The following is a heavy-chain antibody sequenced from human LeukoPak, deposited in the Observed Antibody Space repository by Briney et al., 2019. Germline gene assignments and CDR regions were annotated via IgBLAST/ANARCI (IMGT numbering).Heavy chain of an antibody. D-gene: IGHD5-24*01. J-gene: IGHJ4*02. CDR2: IHYNGDST. V-gene: IGHV3-23*01. CDR3: AKVIREVDMSHDY. CDR1: GFTLSNYA. Sequence: GGSLRLSCAASGFTLSNYAMSWVRQAPGKGLEWFSSIHYNGDSTYYADSVKGRFTISRDNSKNTLYLQMNSLRVEDTAVYYCAKVIREVDMSHDYWGQGALVTVSS.